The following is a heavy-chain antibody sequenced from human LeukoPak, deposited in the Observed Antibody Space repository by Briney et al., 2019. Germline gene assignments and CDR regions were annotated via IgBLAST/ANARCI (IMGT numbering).Heavy chain of an antibody. CDR2: IYSGGST. V-gene: IGHV3-66*01. CDR1: GFTVSSNY. D-gene: IGHD1/OR15-1a*01. CDR3: ARTHSGLEHDY. Sequence: GGSLRLSCTASGFTVSSNYMSWVRQAPGKGLEWVSVIYSGGSTYYADSVKGRFTISRDNSKNTLYLQMNSLRAEDTAVCYCARTHSGLEHDYWGQGTLVTVSS. J-gene: IGHJ4*02.